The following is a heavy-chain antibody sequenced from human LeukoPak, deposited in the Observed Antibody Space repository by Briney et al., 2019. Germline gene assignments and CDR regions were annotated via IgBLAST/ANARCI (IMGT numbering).Heavy chain of an antibody. CDR2: IIPIFGTA. CDR3: ASTTVTTYYYYYYVDV. J-gene: IGHJ6*03. V-gene: IGHV1-69*05. CDR1: GGTFSSYA. D-gene: IGHD4-17*01. Sequence: SVKVSCKASGGTFSSYAISWVRQAPGQGLEWMGRIIPIFGTANYAQKFQGRVTITTDESTSTAYMELSSLRSEDTAVYYCASTTVTTYYYYYYVDVWGKGTTVTVSS.